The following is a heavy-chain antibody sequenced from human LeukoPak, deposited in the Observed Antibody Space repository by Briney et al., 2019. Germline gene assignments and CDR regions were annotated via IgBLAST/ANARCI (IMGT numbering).Heavy chain of an antibody. CDR3: AREIFSGTYGDGKYFDL. Sequence: SETLSLTCTVSGDSISSGTYYWTWIRQPANKTLEWIGRVHTTGNINFNPSLKSRVTISLDSSKNQFSLSLTAVTAADTAVYLCAREIFSGTYGDGKYFDLWGRGTLVTVSS. V-gene: IGHV4-61*02. CDR2: VHTTGNI. J-gene: IGHJ2*01. D-gene: IGHD1-26*01. CDR1: GDSISSGTYY.